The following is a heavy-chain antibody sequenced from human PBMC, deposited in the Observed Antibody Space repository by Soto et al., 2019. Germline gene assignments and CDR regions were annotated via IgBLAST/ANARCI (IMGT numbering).Heavy chain of an antibody. CDR3: ARGYCSSTSCYIAAAGFDY. V-gene: IGHV3-33*08. Sequence: GGSLRLSCAASGFTFSSYGMHWVRQAPGKGLEWVAVIWYDGSNNYYADSVKGRFPISRDNSKNTLYLQMNSLRAEDTAVYYCARGYCSSTSCYIAAAGFDYWGQGTLVTVSS. D-gene: IGHD2-2*02. CDR1: GFTFSSYG. J-gene: IGHJ4*02. CDR2: IWYDGSNN.